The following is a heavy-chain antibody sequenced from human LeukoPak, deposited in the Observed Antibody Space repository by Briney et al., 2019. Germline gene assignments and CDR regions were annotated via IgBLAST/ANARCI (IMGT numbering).Heavy chain of an antibody. D-gene: IGHD6-6*01. CDR2: IYSSGSN. Sequence: PSETLSLTCTVSGGSISSYYWSWIRQPAGKGLEWIGRIYSSGSNNYNPSLKSRVTMSLDTSKNQFSLKLSSVTAADTAVYYCASNEYSSWAGFRYWGQGTPVTVSS. V-gene: IGHV4-4*07. J-gene: IGHJ4*02. CDR3: ASNEYSSWAGFRY. CDR1: GGSISSYY.